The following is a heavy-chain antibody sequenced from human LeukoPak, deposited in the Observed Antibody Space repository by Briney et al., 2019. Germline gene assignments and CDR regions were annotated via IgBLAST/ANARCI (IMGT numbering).Heavy chain of an antibody. V-gene: IGHV4-30-2*06. D-gene: IGHD2-21*01. CDR3: KGPEHLPTYFDH. CDR1: GGSLSSGPYF. CDR2: IWPSGST. J-gene: IGHJ4*02. Sequence: SQTLSLTCSVSGGSLSSGPYFWSWIRQSPGQGLEWIGYIWPSGSTNYNPSLSGRVAISLDKSRNHFTLMVTAVTAADTAFCARKGPEHLPTYFDHWGRGILVTVSS.